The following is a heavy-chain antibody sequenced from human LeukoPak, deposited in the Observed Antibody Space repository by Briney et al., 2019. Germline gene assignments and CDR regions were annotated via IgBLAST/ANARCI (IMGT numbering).Heavy chain of an antibody. CDR2: ITSSGDRM. V-gene: IGHV3-23*01. Sequence: GGSLRLSCAASGFTFGSYAMAWVRQAPEQGLEWVSTITSSGDRMFYADSVKGRFTISRDNSKNTLYLQVNSLRAGDTALYYCAKGALYGSGSYYTAFDIWGQGTMVTVSS. CDR3: AKGALYGSGSYYTAFDI. J-gene: IGHJ3*02. CDR1: GFTFGSYA. D-gene: IGHD3-10*01.